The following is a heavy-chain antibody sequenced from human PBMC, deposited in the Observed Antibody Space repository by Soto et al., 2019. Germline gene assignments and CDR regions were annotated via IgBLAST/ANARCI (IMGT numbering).Heavy chain of an antibody. V-gene: IGHV3-30*18. CDR3: AKDGGAGAGTFYYYGMDV. CDR2: ISYDGSNK. J-gene: IGHJ6*02. D-gene: IGHD6-19*01. CDR1: GFTFSSYG. Sequence: GGSLRLSCAASGFTFSSYGMHWVRQAPGKGLEWVAVISYDGSNKYYADSVKGRFTISRDNSKNTLYLQMNSLRAEDTAVYYCAKDGGAGAGTFYYYGMDVWGQGTTVTVSS.